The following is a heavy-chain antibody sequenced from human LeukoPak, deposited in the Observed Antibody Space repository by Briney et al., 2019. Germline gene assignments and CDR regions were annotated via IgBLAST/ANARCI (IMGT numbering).Heavy chain of an antibody. Sequence: PSETLSLTCTVSGGSISSYYWSWIRPPAGKGLEWIGRIYTSGSTNYNPSLKSRVTMSVDTSKNQFSLRLSSVTAADTAVYYCARDRDSSWSYNWFDPWGQGTLVTVSS. V-gene: IGHV4-4*07. CDR3: ARDRDSSWSYNWFDP. CDR1: GGSISSYY. J-gene: IGHJ5*02. CDR2: IYTSGST. D-gene: IGHD6-13*01.